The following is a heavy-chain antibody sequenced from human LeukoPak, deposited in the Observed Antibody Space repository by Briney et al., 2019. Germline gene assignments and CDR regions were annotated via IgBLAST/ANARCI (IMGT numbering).Heavy chain of an antibody. CDR3: VRNAQFDY. Sequence: AGGTLRLSCAAPGFTFSSYGMHWVRQAPGKGLEWVAFIRYHGKNKYNLDSVKGRFTISRENSKTTLYLQMNSLRAEDTAVYCCVRNAQFDYWGQGTLVTVSS. J-gene: IGHJ4*02. V-gene: IGHV3-30*02. CDR2: IRYHGKNK. CDR1: GFTFSSYG.